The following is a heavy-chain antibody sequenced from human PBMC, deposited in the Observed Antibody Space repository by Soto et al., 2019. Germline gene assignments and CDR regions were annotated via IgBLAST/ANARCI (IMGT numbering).Heavy chain of an antibody. V-gene: IGHV1-69*06. D-gene: IGHD3-22*01. J-gene: IGHJ4*02. CDR3: AGERYRYDRKGYYPPDY. Sequence: VPRKASGDTLSSHAISWVRQAPRRGLEWMGGIIPILGTPNYEQKFQDRVTITADKTTSTAYMELSSPGSEDAAVYYCAGERYRYDRKGYYPPDYWGQGTLVTVSS. CDR2: IIPILGTP. CDR1: GDTLSSHA.